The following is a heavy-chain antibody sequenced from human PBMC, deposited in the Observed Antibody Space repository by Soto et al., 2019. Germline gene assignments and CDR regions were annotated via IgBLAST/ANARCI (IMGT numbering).Heavy chain of an antibody. CDR3: ARVWTTVTNWFDP. V-gene: IGHV4-4*02. CDR2: IYHSGST. CDR1: GGSISSSNW. J-gene: IGHJ5*02. D-gene: IGHD4-17*01. Sequence: QVQLQESGPGLVKPSGTLSLTCAVSGGSISSSNWWSWVRQPPGKGLEWIGEIYHSGSTNYNPSLKSRATXSXDXXTNQFSLKLSSVTAADTAVYYCARVWTTVTNWFDPWGQGTLVTVSS.